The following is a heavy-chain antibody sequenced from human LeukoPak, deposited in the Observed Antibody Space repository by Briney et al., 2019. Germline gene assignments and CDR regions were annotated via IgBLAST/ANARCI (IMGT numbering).Heavy chain of an antibody. D-gene: IGHD6-13*01. CDR3: AKVSASSWLGAFDI. CDR1: GFTFDDYA. Sequence: GGSLRLSCAASGFTFDDYALNWVRHAPGKGLEWVSLISGDGGSTYYADSVKGRFTISRDNSKNSLYLQMNSLRTEDTALYYCAKVSASSWLGAFDIWGQGTMVTVSS. J-gene: IGHJ3*02. CDR2: ISGDGGST. V-gene: IGHV3-43*02.